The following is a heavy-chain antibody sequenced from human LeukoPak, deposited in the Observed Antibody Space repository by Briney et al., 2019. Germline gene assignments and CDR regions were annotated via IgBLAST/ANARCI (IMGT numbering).Heavy chain of an antibody. J-gene: IGHJ4*02. V-gene: IGHV3-33*08. D-gene: IGHD3-22*01. CDR1: GFTFSSYA. CDR3: ARGWKFDSY. Sequence: GRSLRLSCAASGFTFSSYAMHWVRQAPGKGLEWVAVIWYDGSNKYYADSVKGRFTISRDNSKNTLYLQMNSLRAEDTAVYYCARGWKFDSYWGQGTLVTVSS. CDR2: IWYDGSNK.